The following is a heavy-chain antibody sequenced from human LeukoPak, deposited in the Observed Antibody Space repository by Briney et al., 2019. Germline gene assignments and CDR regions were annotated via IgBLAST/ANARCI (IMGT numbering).Heavy chain of an antibody. CDR3: ASGNWNLFDY. J-gene: IGHJ4*02. Sequence: PSETLSLTCTVSGGSISSSSYSWGWIRQPPGKGLEWSGSIYYSGSTYYNPSLKSRVTISVDTSKNQFSLKLSSVTAADTAVYYCASGNWNLFDYWGQGTLVTVSS. CDR2: IYYSGST. V-gene: IGHV4-39*01. CDR1: GGSISSSSYS. D-gene: IGHD1-1*01.